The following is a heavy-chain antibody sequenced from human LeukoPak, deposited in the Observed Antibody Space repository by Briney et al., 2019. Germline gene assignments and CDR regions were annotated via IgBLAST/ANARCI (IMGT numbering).Heavy chain of an antibody. CDR2: IDPSDSFT. D-gene: IGHD3-22*01. CDR3: ARFSPPYSSDSSGYSEYFQH. V-gene: IGHV5-10-1*01. CDR1: GYRFTSYW. Sequence: GESLKISCKGSGYRFTSYWISWVRQMPGKGLEWMGRIDPSDSFTNYSPSFQGHVTISADKSINTSYLQWSSLKASDTAMYYCARFSPPYSSDSSGYSEYFQHWGQGTLVTVSS. J-gene: IGHJ1*01.